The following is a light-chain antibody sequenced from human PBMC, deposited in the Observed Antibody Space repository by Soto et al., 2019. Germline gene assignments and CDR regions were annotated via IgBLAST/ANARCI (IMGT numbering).Light chain of an antibody. V-gene: IGKV1-39*01. CDR2: AAS. CDR3: QQSYSTPLA. CDR1: QSISSY. Sequence: DIQMTQSPSSLSASVGDRVTITCRASQSISSYLNWYQQKPGKAPKLLIYAASSLQSVVPSRFSGSGSGTDFTLTISSLQPEDFATYYCQQSYSTPLAFGPWTKVDIK. J-gene: IGKJ3*01.